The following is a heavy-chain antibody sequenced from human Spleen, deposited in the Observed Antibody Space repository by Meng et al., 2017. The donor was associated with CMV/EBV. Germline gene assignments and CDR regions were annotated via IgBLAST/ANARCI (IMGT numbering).Heavy chain of an antibody. J-gene: IGHJ4*02. CDR1: GFTFNKYS. D-gene: IGHD5-24*01. CDR3: AISRDGNRKFDY. V-gene: IGHV3-21*01. CDR2: ISSSSSYI. Sequence: GGSLRLSCAASGFTFNKYSMNWVRQAPGKGLEWVSFISSSSSYIYYADSVKGRFTISRDNAKDSLYLQMNSLRGEDTAVYYCAISRDGNRKFDYWGQGTLVTVSS.